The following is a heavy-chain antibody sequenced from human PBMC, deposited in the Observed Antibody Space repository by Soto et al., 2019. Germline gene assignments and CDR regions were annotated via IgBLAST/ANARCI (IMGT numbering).Heavy chain of an antibody. CDR3: ASMLTCVPAAPSPDAFDI. V-gene: IGHV3-48*01. D-gene: IGHD2-2*01. CDR2: ISSSSSTI. J-gene: IGHJ3*02. Sequence: EVQPVESGGGLVQPGGSLRLSCAASGFTFSSYSMNWVRQAPGKGLEWGSYISSSSSTIYYADSGKGRFTISRDKAQNTLFLELSSLTAEHTDLYYCASMLTCVPAAPSPDAFDIWGPGKTGTVSS. CDR1: GFTFSSYS.